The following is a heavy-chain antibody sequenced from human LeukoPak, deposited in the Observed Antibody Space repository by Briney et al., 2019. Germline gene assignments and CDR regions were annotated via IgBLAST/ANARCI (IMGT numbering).Heavy chain of an antibody. D-gene: IGHD3-9*01. CDR2: IRSKANSYAT. CDR1: GFTFSGSA. Sequence: GGSLRLSXAASGFTFSGSAMHWVRQASGKGLEWVGRIRSKANSYATAYAASVKGRFTISRDDSKNTAYLQMNSLKTEDTAVYYCTRHRDFDYEPTHPDFWGQGTLVTVSS. V-gene: IGHV3-73*01. CDR3: TRHRDFDYEPTHPDF. J-gene: IGHJ4*02.